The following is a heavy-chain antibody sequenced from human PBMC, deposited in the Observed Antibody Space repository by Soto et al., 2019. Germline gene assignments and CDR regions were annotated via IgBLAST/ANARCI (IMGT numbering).Heavy chain of an antibody. D-gene: IGHD3-22*01. CDR3: ARSSMIVVDDDAFDI. CDR1: VYTFTSYA. V-gene: IGHV1-3*01. J-gene: IGHJ3*02. Sequence: ASVKVSCKDSVYTFTSYAMHWVRQDPGQRLEWMGWINAGNGNTKYSQEFQGRVTITRDTSASTAYMELSSLRSEDTAVYYCARSSMIVVDDDAFDIWGQGTMVTVSS. CDR2: INAGNGNT.